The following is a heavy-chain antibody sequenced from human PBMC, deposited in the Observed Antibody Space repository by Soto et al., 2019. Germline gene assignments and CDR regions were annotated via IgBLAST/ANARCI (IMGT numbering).Heavy chain of an antibody. Sequence: GGSLRLSCAASGFTFSSYGMHWVRQAPGKGLEWVAVIWYDGSNKYYADSVKGRFTISRDNSKNTLYLQMNSLRAEDTAVYYCARDRVNYHDSSGYPQPLDYWGQGTLVTVSS. D-gene: IGHD3-22*01. CDR2: IWYDGSNK. V-gene: IGHV3-33*01. CDR3: ARDRVNYHDSSGYPQPLDY. CDR1: GFTFSSYG. J-gene: IGHJ4*02.